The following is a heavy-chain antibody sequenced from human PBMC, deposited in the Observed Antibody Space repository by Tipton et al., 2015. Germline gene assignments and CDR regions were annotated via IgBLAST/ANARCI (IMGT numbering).Heavy chain of an antibody. J-gene: IGHJ6*02. CDR2: ISYTDGA. D-gene: IGHD5-24*01. CDR3: ARDLEHGMDV. CDR1: GGSVTSGSYY. V-gene: IGHV4-61*01. Sequence: TPSLTCTVSGGSVTSGSYYWSWIRQPPGKGLEWIGYISYTDGAHYNPALKSRVTISVDTSKNQFSLTLNSVAAADTAVYYCARDLEHGMDVWGHGTTVTVSS.